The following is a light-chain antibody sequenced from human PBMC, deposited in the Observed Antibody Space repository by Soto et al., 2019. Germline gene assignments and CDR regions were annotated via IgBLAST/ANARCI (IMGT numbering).Light chain of an antibody. CDR1: SSNIGNFY. J-gene: IGLJ7*01. V-gene: IGLV1-47*01. CDR2: KNN. CDR3: ASVDDSLSGPGV. Sequence: QSVLTQPPSASGTPGQRVTISCSGSSSNIGNFYVYWYQQLPGTAPKLLIYKNNQRPLGVPGRFSGSKSGTSASLAISGLRSEDEAYYSCASVDDSLSGPGVFGGGTPLTVL.